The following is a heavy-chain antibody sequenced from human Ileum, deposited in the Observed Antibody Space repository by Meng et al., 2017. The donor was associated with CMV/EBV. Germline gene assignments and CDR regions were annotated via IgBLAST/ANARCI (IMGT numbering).Heavy chain of an antibody. CDR3: ARDLTNKWFYY. Sequence: QIQVQVSGPGLVKPAETLSLTCTASGDPISSGSHSWAWFRQPPGKRLEWIGSMYFSGIADYNPSLKSRVTISLHATQKQFSLRLTSVTAADSAVYFCARDLTNKWFYYWGQGTLVTVSS. CDR1: GDPISSGSHS. D-gene: IGHD1-26*01. CDR2: MYFSGIA. J-gene: IGHJ4*02. V-gene: IGHV4-39*07.